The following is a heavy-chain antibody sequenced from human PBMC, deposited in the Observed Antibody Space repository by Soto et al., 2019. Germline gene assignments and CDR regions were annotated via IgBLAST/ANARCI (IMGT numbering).Heavy chain of an antibody. D-gene: IGHD6-13*01. CDR1: GFSLSTSGVG. CDR2: IYWDDGQ. J-gene: IGHJ4*02. V-gene: IGHV2-5*02. CDR3: AHSRRPDQPPGIAAAHFDY. Sequence: QITLKESGPTLVKPTQPLTLTCTFSGFSLSTSGVGVGWIRQPPGKALEWLALIYWDDGQRYSPSLKSRLPITEDISKNQVVLTMTNMDPVDTATYYCAHSRRPDQPPGIAAAHFDYWGQGTRVTVSS.